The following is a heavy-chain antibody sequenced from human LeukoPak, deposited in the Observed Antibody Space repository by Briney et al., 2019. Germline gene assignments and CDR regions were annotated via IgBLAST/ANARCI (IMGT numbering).Heavy chain of an antibody. J-gene: IGHJ3*02. CDR1: GGSISSSSYY. CDR2: IYYSGST. D-gene: IGHD3-22*01. Sequence: SETLSLTCTVSGGSISSSSYYWGWIRQPPGKGLEWIGSIYYSGSTYYNPSLKSRVTISVDTSKNQFSLKLSSVTAADTAVYYCARLYYYDSSGYSIGSDAFDIWGQRTMVTVSS. CDR3: ARLYYYDSSGYSIGSDAFDI. V-gene: IGHV4-39*01.